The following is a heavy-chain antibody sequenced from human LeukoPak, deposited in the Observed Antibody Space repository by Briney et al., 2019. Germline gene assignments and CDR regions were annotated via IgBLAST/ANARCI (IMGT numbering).Heavy chain of an antibody. CDR1: GFTFDDYA. CDR2: ISWNSGSI. CDR3: AKGGYYDILTGYYQFDY. V-gene: IGHV3-9*01. D-gene: IGHD3-9*01. Sequence: GGSLRLSCAASGFTFDDYAMHWVRRAPGKGLEWVSGISWNSGSIGYADSVKGRFTISRDNAKNSLYLQMNSLRAEDTALYYCAKGGYYDILTGYYQFDYWGQGTLVTVSS. J-gene: IGHJ4*02.